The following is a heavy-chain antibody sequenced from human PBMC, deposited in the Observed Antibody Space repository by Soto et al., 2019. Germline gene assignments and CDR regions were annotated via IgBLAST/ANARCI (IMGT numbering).Heavy chain of an antibody. V-gene: IGHV3-9*01. CDR2: ISWNSGSI. Sequence: EVQLVESGGGLVQPGRSLRLSCAASGFTFDDYAMHWVRQAPGKGLEWVSGISWNSGSIGYADSVKGRFTISRDNAKNSLYLQMYSLRAEDTALYYCAKALYYDILTGWFDYWGQGTLVTVSS. CDR3: AKALYYDILTGWFDY. J-gene: IGHJ4*02. CDR1: GFTFDDYA. D-gene: IGHD3-9*01.